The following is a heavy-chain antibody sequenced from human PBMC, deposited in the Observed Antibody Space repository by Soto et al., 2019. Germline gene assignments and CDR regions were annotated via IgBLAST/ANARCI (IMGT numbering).Heavy chain of an antibody. V-gene: IGHV4-4*02. J-gene: IGHJ4*02. CDR2: IYRTGST. CDR1: GGSFTSNNW. CDR3: ASRDPGTSVDY. Sequence: SETLSLTCAVSGGSFTSNNWWTWVRQPPGQGLEWIGEIYRTGSTNYNPSRKSRVTISPDKSENQSSLKVTSLTAADTAGYYCASRDPGTSVDYWGQGTLVTVSS. D-gene: IGHD1-7*01.